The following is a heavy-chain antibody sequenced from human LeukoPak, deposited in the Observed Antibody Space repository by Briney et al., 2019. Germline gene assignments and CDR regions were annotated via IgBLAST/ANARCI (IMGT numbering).Heavy chain of an antibody. Sequence: PGGSLRLSCAASGFTFSSYGMHWVRQAPGKGLEWVAVIWYDGSNKYYADSVKGRFTISRDNSKNTLYLQMNSLRAEDTAVYYCARDCSSTSCYTHWGQGTLVTVSS. V-gene: IGHV3-33*01. CDR2: IWYDGSNK. CDR3: ARDCSSTSCYTH. CDR1: GFTFSSYG. D-gene: IGHD2-2*02. J-gene: IGHJ4*02.